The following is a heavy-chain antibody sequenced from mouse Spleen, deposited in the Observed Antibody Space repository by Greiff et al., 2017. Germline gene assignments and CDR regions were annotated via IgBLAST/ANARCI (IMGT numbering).Heavy chain of an antibody. Sequence: EVQLVESGPGLVKPSQSLSLTCSVTGYSITSGYYWNWIRQFPGNKLEWMGYISYDGSNNYNPSLKNRISITRDTSKNQFFLKLNSVTTEDTATYYCAREGIYYGSFDYWGQGTTLTVSS. CDR3: AREGIYYGSFDY. V-gene: IGHV3-6*01. D-gene: IGHD2-2*01. CDR2: ISYDGSN. J-gene: IGHJ2*01. CDR1: GYSITSGYY.